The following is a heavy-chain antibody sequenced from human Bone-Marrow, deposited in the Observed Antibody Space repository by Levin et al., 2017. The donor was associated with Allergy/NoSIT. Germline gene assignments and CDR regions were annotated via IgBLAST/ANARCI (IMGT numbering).Heavy chain of an antibody. D-gene: IGHD2/OR15-2a*01. Sequence: LSLTCAASGFSFQSSSMIWVRQAPGKGLEWVSTISTASSYIYYANSVSGRFTVSRDNAKNLMYLQMTRLRAEDTAVYYCVTRGRYYFTMDDWGQGTTVIVSS. V-gene: IGHV3-21*06. CDR1: GFSFQSSS. CDR2: ISTASSYI. CDR3: VTRGRYYFTMDD. J-gene: IGHJ6*02.